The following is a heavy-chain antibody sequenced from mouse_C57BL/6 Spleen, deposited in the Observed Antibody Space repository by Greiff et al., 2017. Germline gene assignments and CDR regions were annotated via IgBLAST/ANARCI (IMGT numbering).Heavy chain of an antibody. V-gene: IGHV1-54*01. Sequence: VQLQESGAELVRPGTSVKVSCKASGYAFTNYLIEWVKQRPGQGLEWIGVINPGSGGTNYNEKFKGKATLTADKSSSTAYMQLSSLTSEDSAVYFCARKGLGFDDWGQGTTLTVSS. CDR1: GYAFTNYL. CDR3: ARKGLGFDD. D-gene: IGHD4-1*01. J-gene: IGHJ2*01. CDR2: INPGSGGT.